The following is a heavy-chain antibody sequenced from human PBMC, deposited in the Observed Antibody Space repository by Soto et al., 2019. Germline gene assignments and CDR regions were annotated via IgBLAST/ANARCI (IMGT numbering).Heavy chain of an antibody. CDR1: GYTFTSYG. Sequence: QVQLVQSGAEVKKPGASVKVSCKASGYTFTSYGISWVRQAPGQGLEWMGWISAYNGNTNYAQKLQGRVTMTTDTSTSTAYMELRSLRSDDTAVYYCARGPMITFGGVIATDAFDIWVQGTMVTVSS. CDR3: ARGPMITFGGVIATDAFDI. V-gene: IGHV1-18*01. D-gene: IGHD3-16*02. J-gene: IGHJ3*02. CDR2: ISAYNGNT.